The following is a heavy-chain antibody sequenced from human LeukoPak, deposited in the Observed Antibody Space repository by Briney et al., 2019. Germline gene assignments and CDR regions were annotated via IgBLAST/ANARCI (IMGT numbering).Heavy chain of an antibody. CDR2: MNQDGSVR. J-gene: IGHJ4*02. CDR3: ASPYDSSGYPRGPDY. CDR1: GFTFSRYW. D-gene: IGHD3-22*01. Sequence: GGSRRLSCAASGFTFSRYWMSWFRQAPGKGLEWVANMNQDGSVRKYVDSVKGRFTVSRDNAEKSLYLQMNSLRPEDTAVYYCASPYDSSGYPRGPDYWSQGTLVTVSS. V-gene: IGHV3-7*01.